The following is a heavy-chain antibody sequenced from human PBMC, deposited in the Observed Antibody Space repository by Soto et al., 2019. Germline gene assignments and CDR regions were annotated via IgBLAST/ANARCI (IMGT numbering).Heavy chain of an antibody. Sequence: QVQLVQSGAEVKKPGSSVKVSCKASGGTFSSYAISWVRQSPGQGLEWMGGIIPIFGTANYAQKFQGRVTITADESTSTAYMELSSLRSEDSAVDYCASLRSIAAANWFDPWGQGTLVTVSS. CDR3: ASLRSIAAANWFDP. V-gene: IGHV1-69*01. CDR2: IIPIFGTA. D-gene: IGHD6-6*01. J-gene: IGHJ5*02. CDR1: GGTFSSYA.